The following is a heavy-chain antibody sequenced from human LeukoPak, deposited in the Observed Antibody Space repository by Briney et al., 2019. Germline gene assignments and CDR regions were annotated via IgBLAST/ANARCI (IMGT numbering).Heavy chain of an antibody. J-gene: IGHJ4*02. CDR3: ASAVQLAPIGY. CDR2: IYHSGST. D-gene: IGHD5-18*01. CDR1: GYSISSGYY. V-gene: IGHV4-38-2*01. Sequence: PSETLSLTCAVSGYSISSGYYWGWIRQPPGKGLEWIGSIYHSGSTYYNPSLKSRVTISVDASKNQFSLKLCSVTAADTAVYYCASAVQLAPIGYWGQGTLVTVSS.